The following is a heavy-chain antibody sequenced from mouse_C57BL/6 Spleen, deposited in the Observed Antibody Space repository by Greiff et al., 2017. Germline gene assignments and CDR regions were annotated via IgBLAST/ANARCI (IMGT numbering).Heavy chain of an antibody. CDR2: IDPSDSYT. Sequence: QVHVKQPGAELVMPGASVKLSCKASGYTFTSYWMHWVKQRPGQGLEWIGEIDPSDSYTNYNQKFKGKSTLTVDKSSSTAYMQLSSLTSEDSAVYYCARSGDEGAMDYWGQGTSVTVSS. J-gene: IGHJ4*01. D-gene: IGHD3-1*01. CDR1: GYTFTSYW. CDR3: ARSGDEGAMDY. V-gene: IGHV1-69*01.